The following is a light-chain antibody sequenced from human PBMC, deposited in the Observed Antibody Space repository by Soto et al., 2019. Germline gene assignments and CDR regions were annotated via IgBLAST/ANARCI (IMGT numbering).Light chain of an antibody. Sequence: QPVLTQSPSASASLGASVKLTCTLSSRHSSYAIAWHQQQPEKGPRYLMKLNSDGSHSKGDGIPDRFSGSSSGAVRYLTISSLQSEDEADYYCQTWGTGIQVFGGGTKLTVL. CDR3: QTWGTGIQV. V-gene: IGLV4-69*01. CDR1: SRHSSYA. J-gene: IGLJ3*02. CDR2: LNSDGSH.